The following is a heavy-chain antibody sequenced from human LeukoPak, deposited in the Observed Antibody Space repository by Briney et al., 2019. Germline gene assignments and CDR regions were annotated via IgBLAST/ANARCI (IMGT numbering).Heavy chain of an antibody. V-gene: IGHV4-59*12. D-gene: IGHD3-22*01. CDR2: IYYSGST. CDR1: GGSISSYY. Sequence: SETLSLTCTVSGGSISSYYWSWIRQPPGKGLEWIGYIYYSGSTNYNPSLKSRVTISVDTSKNQFSRKLSSVTAADTAVYYCARAEGSGSQRLPIDYWGQGTLVTVSS. CDR3: ARAEGSGSQRLPIDY. J-gene: IGHJ4*02.